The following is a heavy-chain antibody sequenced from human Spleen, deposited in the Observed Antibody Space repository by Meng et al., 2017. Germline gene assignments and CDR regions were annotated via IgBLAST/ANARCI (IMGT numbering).Heavy chain of an antibody. Sequence: EVHLVESGGSLIQPGGSLRISCAGSGFTFRTTWMHWVRQAPGEGPVWVSRINGDGSTIYADSVRGRFTISRDNAKNTLYLQMNSLRVEDTAVYYCARDIYGPDNWGQGTLVTVSS. V-gene: IGHV3-74*01. CDR1: GFTFRTTW. D-gene: IGHD2/OR15-2a*01. CDR3: ARDIYGPDN. J-gene: IGHJ4*02. CDR2: INGDGST.